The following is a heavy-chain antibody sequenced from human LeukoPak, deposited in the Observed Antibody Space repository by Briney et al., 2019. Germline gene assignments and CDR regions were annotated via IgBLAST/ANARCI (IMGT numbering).Heavy chain of an antibody. J-gene: IGHJ4*02. Sequence: GGSLRLSCAASGFTFSSYSMNWVRQAPGKGLEWVANIKEEGVEGVYVGSVKGRFTLTRDNAKKSLYLQMNGLRAEDTAVYYCARVSSGSGTYYPQYFDYWGQGTLVTVSS. CDR2: IKEEGVEG. V-gene: IGHV3-7*01. D-gene: IGHD3-10*01. CDR1: GFTFSSYS. CDR3: ARVSSGSGTYYPQYFDY.